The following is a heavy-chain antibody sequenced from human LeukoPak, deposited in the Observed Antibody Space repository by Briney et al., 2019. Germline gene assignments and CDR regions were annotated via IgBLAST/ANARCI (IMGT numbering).Heavy chain of an antibody. CDR1: GGSISSYY. Sequence: SETLSLTCTVSGGSISSYYWSWIRQPAGKGLEWIGRIYTSGSTNYNPSLKSRVTMSVDTSKNQFSLKLSSVTAADTAVYYCARVGGSSWYGAFDIWGQGTMATVSS. V-gene: IGHV4-4*07. CDR3: ARVGGSSWYGAFDI. J-gene: IGHJ3*02. CDR2: IYTSGST. D-gene: IGHD6-13*01.